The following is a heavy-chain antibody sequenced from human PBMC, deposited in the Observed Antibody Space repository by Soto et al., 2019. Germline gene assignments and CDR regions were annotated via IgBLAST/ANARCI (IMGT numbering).Heavy chain of an antibody. CDR3: ARPNDYSNWDFDY. CDR2: ISSSGSYI. V-gene: IGHV3-21*01. Sequence: GGSLRLSCAASGFTFSYYTMNWVRQAPGKGLEWVSSISSSGSYIYYADSVKGRFTISRDNAKNSLYLQMNSLRAEDTAVYYCARPNDYSNWDFDYWGQGTLVTVSS. J-gene: IGHJ4*02. D-gene: IGHD4-4*01. CDR1: GFTFSYYT.